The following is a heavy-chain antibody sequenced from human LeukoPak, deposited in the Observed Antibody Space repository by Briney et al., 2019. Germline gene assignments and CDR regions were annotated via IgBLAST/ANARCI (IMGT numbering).Heavy chain of an antibody. CDR3: ARVPGYSSSSGCMDV. CDR2: IKQDGSET. Sequence: LPGGSLRLSCTASGFASGTYWMSWVRQAPGKGLEWVANIKQDGSETYYVDSVKGRFTISRDNTKNSLYLQMNSLRAEDTAVYYCARVPGYSSSSGCMDVWGQGTTVTVSS. D-gene: IGHD6-6*01. V-gene: IGHV3-7*02. CDR1: GFASGTYW. J-gene: IGHJ6*02.